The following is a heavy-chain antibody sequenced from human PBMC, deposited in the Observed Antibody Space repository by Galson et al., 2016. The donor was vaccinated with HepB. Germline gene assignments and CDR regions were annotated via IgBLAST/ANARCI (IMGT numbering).Heavy chain of an antibody. CDR1: GFTFNSYS. Sequence: SLRLSCAASGFTFNSYSMNWVRQAPGKGLEWVSSISSSGSYIYYAASLTCRFTLSRDNAKASLYLQMNSLRAEDTAVYYCARDLEGRFLEWLWRTHWFDPCGQGTLVTVSS. CDR3: ARDLEGRFLEWLWRTHWFDP. D-gene: IGHD3-3*01. V-gene: IGHV3-21*01. CDR2: ISSSGSYI. J-gene: IGHJ5*02.